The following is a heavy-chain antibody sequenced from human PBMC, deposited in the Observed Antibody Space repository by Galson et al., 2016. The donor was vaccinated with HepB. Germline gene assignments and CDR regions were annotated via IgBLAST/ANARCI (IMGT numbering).Heavy chain of an antibody. D-gene: IGHD4-17*01. V-gene: IGHV3-21*06. CDR3: ARAAYGDYEGWYFGL. Sequence: SLRLSCAASGFTFNDYSMHWVRQAPGKGLAWVSSVTATSVYIYYVDSVKGRFTISRDNAKNSLYLQMNSLRAEDTAVYYWARAAYGDYEGWYFGLWGRGTLVTVSS. CDR1: GFTFNDYS. J-gene: IGHJ2*01. CDR2: VTATSVYI.